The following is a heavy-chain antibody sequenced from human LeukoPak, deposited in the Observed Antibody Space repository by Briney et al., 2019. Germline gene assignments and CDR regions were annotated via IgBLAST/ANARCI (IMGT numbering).Heavy chain of an antibody. CDR3: AKASSSYIFDY. D-gene: IGHD6-13*01. CDR1: GFTFSSYG. Sequence: GGSLRLSCAASGFTFSSYGMHWVRQAPGKGLEWVAVIWYDGSNKYYADSVKGRFTISRDNSKNTLYLQMNSLRAEDTAVYYCAKASSSYIFDYWGQGTLVTVSS. J-gene: IGHJ4*02. CDR2: IWYDGSNK. V-gene: IGHV3-33*06.